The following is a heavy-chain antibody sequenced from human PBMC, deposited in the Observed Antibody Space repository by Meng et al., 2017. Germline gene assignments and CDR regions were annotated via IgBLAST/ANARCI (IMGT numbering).Heavy chain of an antibody. J-gene: IGHJ4*02. CDR3: ATMIVVNY. CDR2: ISYDGSNK. V-gene: IGHV3-30*01. Sequence: QVQLVESGGGVVQPGRSLRPSCAASGFTFSSYAMHWVRQAPGKGLEWVAVISYDGSNKYYADSVKGRFTISRDNSKNTLYLQMNSLRAEDTAVYYCATMIVVNYWGQGTLVTVSS. CDR1: GFTFSSYA. D-gene: IGHD3-22*01.